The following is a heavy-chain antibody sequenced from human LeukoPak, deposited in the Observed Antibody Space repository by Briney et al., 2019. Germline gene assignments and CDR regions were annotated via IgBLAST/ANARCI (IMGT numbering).Heavy chain of an antibody. V-gene: IGHV3-30*18. CDR1: GFTFSSYG. J-gene: IGHJ4*02. CDR3: AKATDWDY. CDR2: ISYDGSNK. Sequence: PGGSLRLSCAASGFTFSSYGMHWVRQAPGKGLEWVAVISYDGSNKYYADSVKGRFTISRDNSKNTLYLQMNSLRAEDTAVYYCAKATDWDYWGQGTLVTVSS. D-gene: IGHD2-21*01.